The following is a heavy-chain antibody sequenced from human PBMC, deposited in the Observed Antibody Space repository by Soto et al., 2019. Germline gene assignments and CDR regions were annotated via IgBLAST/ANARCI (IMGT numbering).Heavy chain of an antibody. CDR2: ISAYNGNT. D-gene: IGHD3-16*01. V-gene: IGHV1-18*01. J-gene: IGHJ4*02. Sequence: QVQLVQSGAEVKKPGASVKVSCKASGYTFTNFSISWVRQAPGQGLEWMGWISAYNGNTNYAQKFQGRVTMTTDTSTSTAYRGLRGLRSGDTAVYYWASGGTPIDYWGQGTLVTVSS. CDR1: GYTFTNFS. CDR3: ASGGTPIDY.